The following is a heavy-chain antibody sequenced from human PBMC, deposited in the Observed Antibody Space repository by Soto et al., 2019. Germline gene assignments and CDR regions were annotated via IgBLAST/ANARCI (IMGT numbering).Heavy chain of an antibody. J-gene: IGHJ5*02. CDR1: GGSISSGGYY. CDR2: IYYSGST. V-gene: IGHV4-31*02. D-gene: IGHD1-26*01. CDR3: ARERYRAWFDP. Sequence: PSETLSLTCTVSGGSISSGGYYWSWIRQHPGAGLEWIGYIYYSGSTYYNPPLKSRVTISVDTSKNQFSLKLSSVTAADTAVYYCARERYRAWFDPWGQGTLVTVSS.